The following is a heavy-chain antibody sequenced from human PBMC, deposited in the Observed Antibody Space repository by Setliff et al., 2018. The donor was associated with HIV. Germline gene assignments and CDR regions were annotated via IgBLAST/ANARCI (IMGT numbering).Heavy chain of an antibody. V-gene: IGHV3-7*05. Sequence: GGSLRLSCAASGFTFSTYWMSWVRQAPGKGLEWVANIKQNGSEKNYMDSVKGRFTISRDNAKNSLYLQMNSLRVEDTAVYYCATDCAVVGGTGSLDSWGQGTLVTVSS. D-gene: IGHD1-26*01. J-gene: IGHJ4*02. CDR1: GFTFSTYW. CDR2: IKQNGSEK. CDR3: ATDCAVVGGTGSLDS.